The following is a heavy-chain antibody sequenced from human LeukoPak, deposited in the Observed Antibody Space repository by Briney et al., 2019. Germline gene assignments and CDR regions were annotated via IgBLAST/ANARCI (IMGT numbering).Heavy chain of an antibody. Sequence: GGSLRLSCAASGFTFSSYVMSWVRQAPGKGLEWVSAISGSGGSTYYADSVKGRFTISRDNSKNTLYLQMNSLRAEDTAVYYCAILGEDYYYYYGMDVWGQGTTVTVSS. V-gene: IGHV3-23*01. CDR3: AILGEDYYYYYGMDV. D-gene: IGHD3-10*01. CDR1: GFTFSSYV. J-gene: IGHJ6*02. CDR2: ISGSGGST.